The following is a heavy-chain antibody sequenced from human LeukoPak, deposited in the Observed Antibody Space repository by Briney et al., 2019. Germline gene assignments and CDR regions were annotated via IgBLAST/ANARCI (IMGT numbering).Heavy chain of an antibody. J-gene: IGHJ4*02. Sequence: TGGSLRLSCAASGFTIPESWMNWVRQAPEKGLEWVANMKPDGSEQYYVESVKGRFTISRDNAKNSLYLQMNSLRAEDTAVYYCARDFDYWGQGTLVTVSS. CDR2: MKPDGSEQ. V-gene: IGHV3-7*01. CDR3: ARDFDY. CDR1: GFTIPESW.